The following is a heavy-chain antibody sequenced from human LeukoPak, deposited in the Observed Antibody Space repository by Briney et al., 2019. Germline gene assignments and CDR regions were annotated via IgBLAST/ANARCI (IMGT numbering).Heavy chain of an antibody. J-gene: IGHJ5*02. CDR1: GFTFSSYW. Sequence: GGSLRLSCAASGFTFSSYWMHWVRQAPGKGLVWVSRINSDGSSTSYADSVKGRFTISRDNAKNTLYLQMNSLRAEDTAVYYCARRTIRGHNNWFDPWGQGSLVTVSS. D-gene: IGHD1-1*01. V-gene: IGHV3-74*01. CDR3: ARRTIRGHNNWFDP. CDR2: INSDGSST.